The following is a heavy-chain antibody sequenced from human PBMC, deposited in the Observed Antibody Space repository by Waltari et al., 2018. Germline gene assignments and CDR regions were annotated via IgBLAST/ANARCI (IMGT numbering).Heavy chain of an antibody. J-gene: IGHJ5*02. V-gene: IGHV3-49*04. CDR2: IRSKAYGETT. CDR3: ARDLMYGEHPLFDR. CDR1: GFTVVDCS. Sequence: DVQLAESGGGLVQPGRSLRLSCTTSGFTVVDCSMNWVRQAPGQGLEWVGFIRSKAYGETTDYAASVRGRFTISRDDSKSIAYLQMNSLKTEDTAIYFCARDLMYGEHPLFDRWGQGTLVTVSS. D-gene: IGHD4-17*01.